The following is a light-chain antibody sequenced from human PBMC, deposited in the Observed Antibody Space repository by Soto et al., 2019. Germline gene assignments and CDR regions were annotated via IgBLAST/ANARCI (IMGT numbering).Light chain of an antibody. V-gene: IGKV3-20*01. Sequence: EIVLTQPPGTLSLSPGERATLSCRASQSVSSRYLTCYQQKPGQAPRLLIYGASSRATGIPDRFSGSGSGTDFTLTISRMEPEDFAVYYCQQDGSSPPITFGQGKRLELK. CDR1: QSVSSRY. J-gene: IGKJ5*01. CDR2: GAS. CDR3: QQDGSSPPIT.